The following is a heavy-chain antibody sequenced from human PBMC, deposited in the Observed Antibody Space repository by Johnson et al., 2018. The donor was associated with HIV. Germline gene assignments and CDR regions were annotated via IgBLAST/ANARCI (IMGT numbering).Heavy chain of an antibody. Sequence: QVQLVESGGGLVQPGGSLRLSCAASGFTFSSYAMHWVRQAPGKGLEWVAVISYDGSNKYYADSVKGRFTISSDNSKNTLYLQMNSLRAEDTAVYYCARDGGIAATDAFDIWGQGTMVTVSS. V-gene: IGHV3-30*04. CDR2: ISYDGSNK. D-gene: IGHD6-13*01. CDR1: GFTFSSYA. CDR3: ARDGGIAATDAFDI. J-gene: IGHJ3*02.